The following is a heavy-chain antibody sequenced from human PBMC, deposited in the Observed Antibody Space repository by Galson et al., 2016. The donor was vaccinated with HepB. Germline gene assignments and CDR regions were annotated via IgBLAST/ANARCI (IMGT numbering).Heavy chain of an antibody. CDR1: GFTFSSYG. J-gene: IGHJ4*02. V-gene: IGHV3-30*18. Sequence: SLRLSCAVSGFTFSSYGMHWVRQAPGKGLEWVAVISYDGSLKYYADSVKGRFTISRDNSKNTLYLQMDSLRAEDTAVYFCAKVDPFQLQLGPFHYWGQGTLVTVSS. D-gene: IGHD5-24*01. CDR2: ISYDGSLK. CDR3: AKVDPFQLQLGPFHY.